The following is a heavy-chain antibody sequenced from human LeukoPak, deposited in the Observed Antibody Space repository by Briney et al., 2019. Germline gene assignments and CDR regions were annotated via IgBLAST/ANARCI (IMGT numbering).Heavy chain of an antibody. Sequence: PGGSLRLSCAASGFTLSDYNMHWVRQAPGKGLEWVSSISSSSSYIYYADSVKGRFTISRDNAKNSLYLQMNSLRAEDTAVYYCARGDYDSSALNNWFDPWGQGTLVTVSS. CDR3: ARGDYDSSALNNWFDP. D-gene: IGHD3-22*01. CDR1: GFTLSDYN. CDR2: ISSSSSYI. J-gene: IGHJ5*02. V-gene: IGHV3-21*01.